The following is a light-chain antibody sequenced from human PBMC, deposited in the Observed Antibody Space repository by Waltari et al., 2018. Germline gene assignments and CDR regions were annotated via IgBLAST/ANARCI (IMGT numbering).Light chain of an antibody. V-gene: IGLV2-23*01. J-gene: IGLJ2*01. CDR1: SNDVVSENL. CDR2: EGV. Sequence: QSALTQPASVSGSPGQSITISCTGTSNDVVSENLVSWYQQPTGKAPKVLIYEGVKRPAGGSCRFSGSKSGSTAALTISGLQTEDEADYYCCSYAGSTPRIFGGGTKLMVL. CDR3: CSYAGSTPRI.